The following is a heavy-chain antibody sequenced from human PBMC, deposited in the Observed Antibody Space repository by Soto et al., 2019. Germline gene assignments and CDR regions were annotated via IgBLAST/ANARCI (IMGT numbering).Heavy chain of an antibody. J-gene: IGHJ5*02. CDR1: GDSVGSGSYY. CDR3: ARDVSGHYDSRGPYWFDP. D-gene: IGHD3-22*01. Sequence: QVQLQESGPGLVKPSETLSLTCTVSGDSVGSGSYYWSWIRQPPGKGLEWIGYIYYSGSTNYNPSLKSRVTISVDTSKNQFSLKLSSVTAADTAVYYCARDVSGHYDSRGPYWFDPWGPGTLVTVSS. V-gene: IGHV4-61*01. CDR2: IYYSGST.